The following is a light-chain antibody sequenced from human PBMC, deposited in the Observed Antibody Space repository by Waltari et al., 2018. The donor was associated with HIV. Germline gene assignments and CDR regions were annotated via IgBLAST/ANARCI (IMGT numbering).Light chain of an antibody. Sequence: TQSPDTLSLSPGERATLSLAWLQQKPGQAPRLLIYGASRRAIGIPDRFSGSGSGTDFTLTISRLEPEDFAVYYCQQYQYGSSPPLTFGGGTKVEIK. CDR2: GAS. V-gene: IGKV3-20*01. CDR3: QQYQYGSSPPLT. J-gene: IGKJ4*01.